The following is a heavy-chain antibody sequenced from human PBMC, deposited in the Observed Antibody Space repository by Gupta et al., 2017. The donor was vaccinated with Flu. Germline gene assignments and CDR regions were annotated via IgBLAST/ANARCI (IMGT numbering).Heavy chain of an antibody. CDR1: SYA. V-gene: IGHV3-23*01. Sequence: SYAMSWVRQAPGKGLEWVSTMSGSGGSTYYADSVKGRFTISRDNAKNTLYLQMKSLRAEETAVYYCAKYLGSGTTLSWFDPWGQGTLVTVSS. D-gene: IGHD1-1*01. CDR3: AKYLGSGTTLSWFDP. J-gene: IGHJ5*02. CDR2: MSGSGGST.